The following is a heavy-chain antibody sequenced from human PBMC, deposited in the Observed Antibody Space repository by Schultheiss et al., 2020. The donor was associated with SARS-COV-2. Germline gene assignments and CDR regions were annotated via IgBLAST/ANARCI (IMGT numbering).Heavy chain of an antibody. CDR1: GFTFSSYD. CDR3: ARGPPLRIAARRGGAFDW. Sequence: GGSLRLSCAASGFTFSSYDMHWVRQATGKGLEWVSAIGTAGDTYYPGSVKGRFTISRENAKNTLYLQMNSLRAEDTAVYYCARGPPLRIAARRGGAFDWWGQGTLVTVSS. V-gene: IGHV3-13*01. J-gene: IGHJ4*02. D-gene: IGHD6-6*01. CDR2: IGTAGDT.